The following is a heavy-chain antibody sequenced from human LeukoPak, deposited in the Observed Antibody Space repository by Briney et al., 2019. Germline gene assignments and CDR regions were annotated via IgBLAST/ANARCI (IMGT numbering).Heavy chain of an antibody. D-gene: IGHD4-23*01. V-gene: IGHV4-30-4*01. CDR3: ARDLLNEGNHLDY. Sequence: PSETLSLTCTVSGGSISNGDYYWSWIRQPPGKGPEWIGYIYYIGSTYYNPSLKSRVTISVDTSKNQFSLKLSSVTAADTAVYYCARDLLNEGNHLDYWGQGTLVTVSS. J-gene: IGHJ4*02. CDR1: GGSISNGDYY. CDR2: IYYIGST.